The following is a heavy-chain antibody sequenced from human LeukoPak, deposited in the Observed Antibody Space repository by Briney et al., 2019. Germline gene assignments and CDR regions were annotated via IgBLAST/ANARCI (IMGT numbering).Heavy chain of an antibody. Sequence: SETLSLTCTVSGGSISSSNWWSWIRQPAGKGLEWIGRISSSGSTNYNPSLKSRVTISVDTSKNQFSLKLSSVTAADTAVYFCARGPYSYDSSGAFDIWGQGTMVTVSS. D-gene: IGHD3-22*01. CDR2: ISSSGST. CDR3: ARGPYSYDSSGAFDI. V-gene: IGHV4-61*02. J-gene: IGHJ3*02. CDR1: GGSISSSNW.